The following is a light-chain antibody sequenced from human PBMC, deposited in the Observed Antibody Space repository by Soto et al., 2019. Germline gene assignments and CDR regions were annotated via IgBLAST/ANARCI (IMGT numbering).Light chain of an antibody. CDR3: QQSNRTPRT. CDR2: GAS. CDR1: QSISSY. V-gene: IGKV3-15*01. Sequence: ETVMTQSPATLSLSPGERATLSCRASQSISSYLAWYQQKPGQAPRLLIYGASTRATGIPARFSGRGSGTDFTLTISSLQPEDCATYYCQQSNRTPRTFGQGTKVE. J-gene: IGKJ1*01.